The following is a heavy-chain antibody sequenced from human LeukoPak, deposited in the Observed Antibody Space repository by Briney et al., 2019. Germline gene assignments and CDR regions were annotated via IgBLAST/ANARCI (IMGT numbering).Heavy chain of an antibody. J-gene: IGHJ3*02. CDR2: INDRATT. CDR3: ARGRFWSFDI. Sequence: SETLSLTCAVSGGSFSAYYWIWIRQIPGKRLEWIGEINDRATTNYNPSLKSRVTMSVRTSTTQFTLKLTSVTAADTGLYFCARGRFWSFDIWGQGTMVTVSS. CDR1: GGSFSAYY. D-gene: IGHD3-3*01. V-gene: IGHV4-34*01.